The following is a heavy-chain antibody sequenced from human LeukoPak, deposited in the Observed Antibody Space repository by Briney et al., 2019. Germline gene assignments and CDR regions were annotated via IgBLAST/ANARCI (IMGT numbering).Heavy chain of an antibody. D-gene: IGHD6-6*01. Sequence: PSETLSLTCTVSGYSISSAYYWGWIRQPPGRGLEWIGNIYHSGSTYYNPSLKSRVSISVDTSKNQFSLKLSSVTAADTAVYYCARSICGVGPFDYWGQGTLVTVFS. CDR3: ARSICGVGPFDY. CDR2: IYHSGST. J-gene: IGHJ4*02. CDR1: GYSISSAYY. V-gene: IGHV4-38-2*02.